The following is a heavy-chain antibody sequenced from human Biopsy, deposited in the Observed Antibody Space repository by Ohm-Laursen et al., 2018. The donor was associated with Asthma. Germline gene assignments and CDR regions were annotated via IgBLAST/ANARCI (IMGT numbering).Heavy chain of an antibody. D-gene: IGHD3-10*01. Sequence: SLRLSCTASGFTFSNAWMSWVRQAPGKGLEWVGRIKSKTDGGTTDYAAPVKGRFTISRDDSKNTLYLKMNSLKTEDTAVYYCAKDERLYYGSDSKYMQPVPLGDWGQGTLVIVSA. CDR1: GFTFSNAW. CDR3: AKDERLYYGSDSKYMQPVPLGD. V-gene: IGHV3-15*01. CDR2: IKSKTDGGTT. J-gene: IGHJ4*02.